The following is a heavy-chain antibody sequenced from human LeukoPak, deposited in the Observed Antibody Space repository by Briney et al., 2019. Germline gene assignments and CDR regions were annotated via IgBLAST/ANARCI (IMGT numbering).Heavy chain of an antibody. Sequence: PGGSLRLSCEASGLTFSREWMHWVRQAPGKGLVWVSRINNDGSGTTYADSVKGRFTISRDNAKNTLYLQMNSLRAEDTAVYYCTRVYGPGMNESFQLWGQGTLVTVSS. CDR3: TRVYGPGMNESFQL. J-gene: IGHJ1*01. CDR1: GLTFSREW. CDR2: INNDGSGT. D-gene: IGHD3-10*01. V-gene: IGHV3-74*03.